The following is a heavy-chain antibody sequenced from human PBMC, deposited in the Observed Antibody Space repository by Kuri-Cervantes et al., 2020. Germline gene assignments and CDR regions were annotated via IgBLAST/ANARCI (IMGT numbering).Heavy chain of an antibody. CDR1: GFTFSSYG. V-gene: IGHV3-33*03. Sequence: GGSLRLSCAASGFTFSSYGMHWVRQAPGKGLEWVAVIWYDGSNKYYADSVKGRFTISRDNAKNSLYLQMNSLRAEDTALYYCAKAPKDASAFDIWGQGTMVTVSS. J-gene: IGHJ3*02. CDR2: IWYDGSNK. CDR3: AKAPKDASAFDI.